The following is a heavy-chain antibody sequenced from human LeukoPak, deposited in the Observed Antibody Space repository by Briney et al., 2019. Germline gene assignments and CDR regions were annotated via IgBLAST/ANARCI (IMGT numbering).Heavy chain of an antibody. CDR3: AAHIKGNWFDP. V-gene: IGHV1-18*01. J-gene: IGHJ5*02. CDR2: ISAYNGNT. Sequence: GASVKVSCKASGYSFSTYGISWVRQAPGQGLEWMGWISAYNGNTNYAQKLQGRVTMTTDTSTSTAYMELRSLRSDDTAVYYCAAHIKGNWFDPWGQGTLVTVSS. CDR1: GYSFSTYG. D-gene: IGHD2-21*01.